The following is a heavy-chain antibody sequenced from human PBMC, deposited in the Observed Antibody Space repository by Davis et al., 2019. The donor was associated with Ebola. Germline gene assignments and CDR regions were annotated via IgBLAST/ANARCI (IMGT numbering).Heavy chain of an antibody. Sequence: GGSLRLSCVASGFTFDAFGMNWVRQAPGKGLEWVTDIAYDGRYESYAESVKGRFTISRDNSKSTLYLQMNSLRLEDTAVYYCVRDYNDGIGRFDYWGQGTLVTVSS. D-gene: IGHD3-16*01. J-gene: IGHJ4*02. V-gene: IGHV3-30*03. CDR1: GFTFDAFG. CDR2: IAYDGRYE. CDR3: VRDYNDGIGRFDY.